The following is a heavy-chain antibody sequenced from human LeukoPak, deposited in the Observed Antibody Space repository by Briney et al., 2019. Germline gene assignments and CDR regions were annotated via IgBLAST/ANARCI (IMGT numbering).Heavy chain of an antibody. CDR3: AKAIYYYDRSGYSVDN. Sequence: GGSLRLSCAASGFTFEDYAMHWVRQAPGKGLEWVSLITGDGGSTYYADSVKGRFTISRDNSKNSLYLQMNSLRTEDTALYYCAKAIYYYDRSGYSVDNWGQGILVSVSS. CDR2: ITGDGGST. D-gene: IGHD3-22*01. J-gene: IGHJ4*02. CDR1: GFTFEDYA. V-gene: IGHV3-43*02.